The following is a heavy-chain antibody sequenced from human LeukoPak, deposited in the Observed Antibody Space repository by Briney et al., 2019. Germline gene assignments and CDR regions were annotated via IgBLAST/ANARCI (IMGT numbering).Heavy chain of an antibody. CDR2: ISSSSTYI. CDR1: GFTFSSYK. CDR3: ARGQSESGYFDY. D-gene: IGHD1-26*01. Sequence: GGSLRLSCAASGFTFSSYKMNWVRQAPGKGLEWVSSISSSSTYIYYADSVKGRFTISRDNAKNSLYLQMNSLRAEDTAVYYCARGQSESGYFDYWGQGTLVTVSS. J-gene: IGHJ4*02. V-gene: IGHV3-21*01.